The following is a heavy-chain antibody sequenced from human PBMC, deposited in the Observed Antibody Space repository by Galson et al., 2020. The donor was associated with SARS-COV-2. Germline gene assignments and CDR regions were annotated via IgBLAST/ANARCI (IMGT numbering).Heavy chain of an antibody. CDR2: MYHSGTT. V-gene: IGHV4-38-2*02. D-gene: IGHD1-26*01. CDR3: ARSGESFLDFDY. Sequence: ASETLSLTCTVSGYSISSGYHWGWIRQPPGKGLECIGSMYHSGTTFYNPSLKSRVTMSVDTSKNQFSLKLSSVTAADTAVYYCARSGESFLDFDYWGQGTLVTVSS. J-gene: IGHJ4*02. CDR1: GYSISSGYH.